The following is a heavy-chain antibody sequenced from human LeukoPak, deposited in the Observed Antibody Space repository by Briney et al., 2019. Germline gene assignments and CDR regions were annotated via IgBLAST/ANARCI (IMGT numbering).Heavy chain of an antibody. CDR3: ARSKFSFGATKFDT. V-gene: IGHV4-59*12. CDR1: GVSIRNYY. CDR2: LDLTGKI. D-gene: IGHD3-3*01. Sequence: SETPSLTCSVSGVSIRNYYWNWIRQSPGKGLQWIGYLDLTGKIQYHSFFESRVTISGDISKNQFSLRLTSLTAADTAVYFCARSKFSFGATKFDTWGQGTLVSVSS. J-gene: IGHJ5*02.